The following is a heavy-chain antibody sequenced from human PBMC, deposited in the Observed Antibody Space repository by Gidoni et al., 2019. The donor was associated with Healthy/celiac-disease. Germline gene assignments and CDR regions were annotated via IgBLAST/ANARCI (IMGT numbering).Heavy chain of an antibody. Sequence: QVQLQESGPGLVKPSGTLSLTCAVSGGSISSSNCWSWVRQPPGKGLEWIGEIYHSGSTNYNPSLKSRVTISVDKSKNQFSLKLSSVTAADTAVYYCARDLYPVNCSSTSCYVRAFDIWGQGTMVTVSS. V-gene: IGHV4-4*02. CDR2: IYHSGST. J-gene: IGHJ3*02. CDR1: GGSISSSNC. D-gene: IGHD2-2*01. CDR3: ARDLYPVNCSSTSCYVRAFDI.